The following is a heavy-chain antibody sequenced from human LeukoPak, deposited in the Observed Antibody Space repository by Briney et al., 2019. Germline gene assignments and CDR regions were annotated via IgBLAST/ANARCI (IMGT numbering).Heavy chain of an antibody. CDR2: ISGTGDST. V-gene: IGHV3-23*01. D-gene: IGHD6-13*01. Sequence: PGGSLRLSCALSGFTLRRYAISWVRQAPGKGLEWVSAISGTGDSTYYADSVKGRFTISRDNAKNSLYLQMNSLRAEDTAVYYCAKDSYSKGDFWGQGVLVTVSS. CDR3: AKDSYSKGDF. J-gene: IGHJ4*02. CDR1: GFTLRRYA.